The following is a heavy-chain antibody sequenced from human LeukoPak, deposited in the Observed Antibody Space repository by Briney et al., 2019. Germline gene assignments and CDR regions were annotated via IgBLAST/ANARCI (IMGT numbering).Heavy chain of an antibody. CDR1: GYRLTSYW. D-gene: IGHD3-16*01. CDR2: IYPGDSDT. Sequence: GESLKISCKGSGYRLTSYWIGWVRQMPGKGLEWMGIIYPGDSDTRYSPSFQGQITISVDKSISTAYVQWSSLKASDTAMYYCARHYYDYVWGSYGIDYWGQGTLVTVSS. V-gene: IGHV5-51*01. CDR3: ARHYYDYVWGSYGIDY. J-gene: IGHJ4*02.